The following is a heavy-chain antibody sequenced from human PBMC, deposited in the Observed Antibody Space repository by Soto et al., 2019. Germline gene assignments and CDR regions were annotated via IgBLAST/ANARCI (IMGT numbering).Heavy chain of an antibody. J-gene: IGHJ5*02. CDR1: GYTFTGYY. V-gene: IGHV1-2*02. CDR3: ERAGYCSSTSCYRRWFDP. CDR2: INPNSGGT. D-gene: IGHD2-2*02. Sequence: ASVKVSCKASGYTFTGYYMHLVRQAPGQGLEWMGWINPNSGGTNYAQKFQGRVTMTRDTSISTAYMELSRLRSDDTAVYYCERAGYCSSTSCYRRWFDPWGQGTLVTVSS.